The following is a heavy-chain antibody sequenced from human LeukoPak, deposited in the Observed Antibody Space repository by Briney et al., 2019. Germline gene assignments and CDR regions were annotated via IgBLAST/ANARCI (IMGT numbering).Heavy chain of an antibody. V-gene: IGHV4-59*08. J-gene: IGHJ4*02. Sequence: PSETLSLTCTVSGGSISSDYWSWIRQPPGKGLEWIGYCHYSGSTNFNTSLSGRVTFSVDRPKNQFSLKLTSVTAADTAVYYCARHSPRFLEYLDYWGQGTLVAVSS. CDR2: CHYSGST. CDR1: GGSISSDY. CDR3: ARHSPRFLEYLDY. D-gene: IGHD3-3*01.